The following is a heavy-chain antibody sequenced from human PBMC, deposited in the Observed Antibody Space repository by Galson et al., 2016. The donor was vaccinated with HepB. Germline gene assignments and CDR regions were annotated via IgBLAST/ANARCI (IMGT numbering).Heavy chain of an antibody. J-gene: IGHJ3*02. D-gene: IGHD3-10*01. CDR2: IYHIGNT. CDR1: GASIRRYY. V-gene: IGHV4-59*12. Sequence: ETLSLTCTVSGASIRRYYWSWIRQSPGKGLEWIGYIYHIGNTDYNPSLESRVTISLDTSKSLFSLILRSVTAADTAVYYCATITFAHGFDIWGQGTAVTVAS. CDR3: ATITFAHGFDI.